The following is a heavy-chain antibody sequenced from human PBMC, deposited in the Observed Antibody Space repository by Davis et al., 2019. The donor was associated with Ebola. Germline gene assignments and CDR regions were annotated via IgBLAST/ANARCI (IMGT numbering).Heavy chain of an antibody. CDR3: AKGSYDYIWGSYRSLPLDY. CDR1: GFTFSSYA. D-gene: IGHD3-16*02. Sequence: PGGSLRLSCAASGFTFSSYAMSWVRQAPGKGLEWVSAISGSGGSTYYADSVKGRFTISRDNSKNTLYLQMNSLRAEDTAVYYCAKGSYDYIWGSYRSLPLDYWGQGTLVTVSS. CDR2: ISGSGGST. J-gene: IGHJ4*02. V-gene: IGHV3-23*01.